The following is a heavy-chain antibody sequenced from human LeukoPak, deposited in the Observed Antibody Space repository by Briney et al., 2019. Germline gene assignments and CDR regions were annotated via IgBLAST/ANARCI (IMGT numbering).Heavy chain of an antibody. V-gene: IGHV1-8*01. J-gene: IGHJ6*03. CDR2: INPNSGNT. CDR1: GYTFTSYD. CDR3: ARGRGNAYGSGSPYYYYYRDV. D-gene: IGHD3-10*01. Sequence: ASVKVSCKASGYTFTSYDINWVRQATGQGLEWMGWINPNSGNTGYAQKFQGRVTMTRNTAISTDYMELSSLRAEDTAVYYYARGRGNAYGSGSPYYYYYRDVWGKGTTVTVFS.